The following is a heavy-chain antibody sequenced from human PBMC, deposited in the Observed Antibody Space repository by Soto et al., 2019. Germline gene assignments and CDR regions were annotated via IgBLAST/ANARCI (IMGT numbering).Heavy chain of an antibody. CDR1: GGSISSGGYY. CDR2: IYYSGST. Sequence: QVQLQESGPGLVKPSQTLSLTCTVSGGSISSGGYYWSWIRQHPGKGLEWIGYIYYSGSTYYNPSPKRRVTLPVDTAKNPVPLERSSGAGGGTAGFYCGREWIGGGGTGGGGFDYWGQGTLVTVSS. CDR3: GREWIGGGGTGGGGFDY. D-gene: IGHD5-12*01. J-gene: IGHJ4*02. V-gene: IGHV4-31*03.